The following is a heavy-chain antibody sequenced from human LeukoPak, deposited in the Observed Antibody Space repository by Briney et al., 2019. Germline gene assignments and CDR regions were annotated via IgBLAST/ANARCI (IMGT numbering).Heavy chain of an antibody. V-gene: IGHV1-69*06. CDR1: GGTFSSYA. J-gene: IGHJ4*02. CDR3: ARCSPGDSSNFYAVLQY. CDR2: IIPVFGTT. Sequence: GASVTVSFKASGGTFSSYAVSWVRLTPGQGLERLGGIIPVFGTTTYAQKFQAKVTMTADKSTNTAYLEISSLTSDDTAVYYCARCSPGDSSNFYAVLQYWGQGTQVTVST. D-gene: IGHD3-22*01.